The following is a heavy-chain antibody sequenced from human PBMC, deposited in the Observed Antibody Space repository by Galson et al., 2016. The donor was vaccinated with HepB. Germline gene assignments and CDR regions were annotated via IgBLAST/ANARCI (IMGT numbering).Heavy chain of an antibody. V-gene: IGHV1-18*01. CDR3: AKDPSQWEDSTFEY. D-gene: IGHD1-26*01. CDR1: GYTFTDYG. J-gene: IGHJ4*02. CDR2: ISAYNGNT. Sequence: SVKVSCKASGYTFTDYGINWVRQAPGQGLEWMGWISAYNGNTVYAQKLQGRVTMTTDTSTSTAYMELRSLRVEDTAVYYCAKDPSQWEDSTFEYWGPGTVVTVSS.